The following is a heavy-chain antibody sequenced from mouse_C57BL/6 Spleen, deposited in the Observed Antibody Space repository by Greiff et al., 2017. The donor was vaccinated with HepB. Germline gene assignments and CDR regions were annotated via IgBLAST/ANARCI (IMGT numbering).Heavy chain of an antibody. D-gene: IGHD2-5*01. V-gene: IGHV1-39*01. CDR2: INPNYGTT. J-gene: IGHJ1*03. CDR1: GYSFTDYN. CDR3: ARGDYSNSYWYFDV. Sequence: VQLQQSGPELVKPGASVKISCKASGYSFTDYNMNWVKQSNGKSLEWIGVINPNYGTTSYNQKFKGKATLTVDQSSSTAYMQLNSLTSEDSAFYYCARGDYSNSYWYFDVWGTGTTVTVSS.